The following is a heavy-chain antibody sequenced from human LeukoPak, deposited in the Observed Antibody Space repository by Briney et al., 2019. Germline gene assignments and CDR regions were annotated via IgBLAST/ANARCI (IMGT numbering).Heavy chain of an antibody. D-gene: IGHD1-26*01. CDR1: GFSFSTCA. CDR3: ARDSQWELPYWYFDL. Sequence: PGGSLRLSCAASGFSFSTCAMHWVRQAPGKGLEWVSYISSSSRTIYYADSVKGRFTISRDKAQNSLYLQMDSLRDEDTAVYFCARDSQWELPYWYFDLWGRGTLVTVSS. J-gene: IGHJ2*01. V-gene: IGHV3-48*02. CDR2: ISSSSRTI.